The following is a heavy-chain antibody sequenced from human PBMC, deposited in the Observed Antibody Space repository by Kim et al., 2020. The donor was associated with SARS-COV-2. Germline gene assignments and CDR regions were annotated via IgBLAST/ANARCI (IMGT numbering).Heavy chain of an antibody. D-gene: IGHD3-3*01. CDR3: ARETEVFLEWLSTGIYYYYGMDV. CDR1: GYTFTSYG. V-gene: IGHV1-18*04. CDR2: ISAYNGNT. J-gene: IGHJ6*02. Sequence: ASVKVSCKASGYTFTSYGISWVRQAPGQGLEWMGWISAYNGNTNYAQKLQGRVTMTTDTSTSTAYMELRSLRSDDTAVYYCARETEVFLEWLSTGIYYYYGMDVWGQGTTVTVSS.